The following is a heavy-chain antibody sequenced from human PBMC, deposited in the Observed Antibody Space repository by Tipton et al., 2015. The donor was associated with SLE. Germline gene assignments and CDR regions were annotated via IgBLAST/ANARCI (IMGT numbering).Heavy chain of an antibody. CDR2: IYYSGST. CDR1: GGSFSGYY. J-gene: IGHJ2*01. CDR3: ARGASPNWGSYWYFDL. Sequence: TLSLTCAVYGGSFSGYYWSWIRQPPGKGLEWIGYIYYSGSTYYNPSLKSRVTISVDTSKNQFTLKLSSVTAADTAMYYCARGASPNWGSYWYFDLWGRGTLVTVSS. V-gene: IGHV4-34*01. D-gene: IGHD7-27*01.